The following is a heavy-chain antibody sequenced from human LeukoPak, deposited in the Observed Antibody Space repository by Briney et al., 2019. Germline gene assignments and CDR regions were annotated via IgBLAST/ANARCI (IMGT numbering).Heavy chain of an antibody. CDR2: IYYSGST. CDR3: ARYYGSGSYYHNWFDP. Sequence: SETLSLTCTVSGGSISSYYWSWIRQPPGKGLEWIGYIYYSGSTNHNPSLKSRVTISVDTSKNQFSLKLSSVTAADTAVYYCARYYGSGSYYHNWFDPWGQGTLVTVSS. CDR1: GGSISSYY. V-gene: IGHV4-59*01. J-gene: IGHJ5*02. D-gene: IGHD3-10*01.